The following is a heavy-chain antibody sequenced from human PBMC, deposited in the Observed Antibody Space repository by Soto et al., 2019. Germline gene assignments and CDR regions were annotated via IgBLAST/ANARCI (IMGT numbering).Heavy chain of an antibody. J-gene: IGHJ6*02. V-gene: IGHV4-59*01. CDR2: IYYSGST. Sequence: PSETLSLTCTVSGGSISSYYWSWIRQPPGKGLEWIGYIYYSGSTNYNPSLKSRVTISVDTSKNQFSLKLSSVTAADTAVYYCARDSRGYDFWSGYASVSYGMDAWGQGTTVTVSS. CDR3: ARDSRGYDFWSGYASVSYGMDA. CDR1: GGSISSYY. D-gene: IGHD3-3*01.